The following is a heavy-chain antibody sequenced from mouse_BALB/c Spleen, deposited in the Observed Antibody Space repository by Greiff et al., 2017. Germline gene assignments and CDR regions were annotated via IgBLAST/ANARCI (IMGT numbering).Heavy chain of an antibody. J-gene: IGHJ4*01. Sequence: EVKLQESGPGLVKPSQSLSLTCSVTGYSITSGYYWNWIRQFPGNKLEWMGYISYDGSNNYNPSLKNRISITRDTSKNQFFLKLNSVTTEDTATYYCALTFYYAMDYWGQGTSVTVSS. CDR2: ISYDGSN. CDR1: GYSITSGYY. CDR3: ALTFYYAMDY. D-gene: IGHD4-1*01. V-gene: IGHV3-6*02.